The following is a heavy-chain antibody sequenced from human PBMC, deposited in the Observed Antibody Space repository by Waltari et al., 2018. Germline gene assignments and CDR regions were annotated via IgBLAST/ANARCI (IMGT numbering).Heavy chain of an antibody. CDR2: ISAYNGNT. CDR1: GYTFTSYG. J-gene: IGHJ4*02. V-gene: IGHV1-18*01. CDR3: ARDSVLMGRTRIGIAAKY. Sequence: QVQLVQSGAEVKKPGASVKVSCKASGYTFTSYGISWVRQAPGQGVEWMGWISAYNGNTNYAQKLQGRVPMTTDTSTSTAYMELRSLRSDDTAVYYCARDSVLMGRTRIGIAAKYWGQGTLVTVSS. D-gene: IGHD6-25*01.